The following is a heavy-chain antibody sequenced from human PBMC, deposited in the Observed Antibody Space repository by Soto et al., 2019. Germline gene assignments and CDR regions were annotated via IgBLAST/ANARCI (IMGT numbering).Heavy chain of an antibody. Sequence: ASVKVSCKASGYTFSDYATHWVRQAPGQRLDWMGWINGGNGKTKYSQNFQGRVTITRDTSASTAYMELSSLRSEDTAVYYCANNGDYYYYGMDVWGQGTTVTVSS. CDR2: INGGNGKT. D-gene: IGHD4-17*01. CDR1: GYTFSDYA. J-gene: IGHJ6*02. V-gene: IGHV1-3*01. CDR3: ANNGDYYYYGMDV.